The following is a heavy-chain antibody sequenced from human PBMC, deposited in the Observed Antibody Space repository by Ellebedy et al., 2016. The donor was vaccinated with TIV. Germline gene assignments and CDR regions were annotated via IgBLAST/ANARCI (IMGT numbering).Heavy chain of an antibody. D-gene: IGHD2-8*02. CDR2: IDGGEDSGAAIK. J-gene: IGHJ4*02. Sequence: PGGSLRLSCAASGFIFTDYYMNWMRQRPGKGLEWLAHIDGGEDSGAAIKFYGDSVRGRFTVSRDDSKNTLYLQVNSLRAEDAAVYYCTKVPVGFCSTGPCSYFDYWGQGTLVTVSS. CDR3: TKVPVGFCSTGPCSYFDY. CDR1: GFIFTDYY. V-gene: IGHV3-30*02.